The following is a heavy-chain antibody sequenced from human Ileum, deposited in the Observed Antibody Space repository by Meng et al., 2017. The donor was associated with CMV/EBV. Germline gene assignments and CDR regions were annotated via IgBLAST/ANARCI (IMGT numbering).Heavy chain of an antibody. CDR2: IKEDGSDK. CDR1: GFTFNTYW. CDR3: ARDSSGYDY. D-gene: IGHD3-22*01. Sequence: GESLKISCAASGFTFNTYWMSWVRQAPGKGLEWVANIKEDGSDKYYVDSEEGRFTISKDNAKNALYLQMTSLRVEDTAVYYYARDSSGYDYWGQGALVTVSS. V-gene: IGHV3-7*01. J-gene: IGHJ4*02.